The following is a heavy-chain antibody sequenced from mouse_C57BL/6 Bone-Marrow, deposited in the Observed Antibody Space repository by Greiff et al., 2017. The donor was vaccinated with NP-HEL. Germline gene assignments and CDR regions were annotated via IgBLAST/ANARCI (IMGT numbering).Heavy chain of an antibody. CDR1: GYTFTDYY. J-gene: IGHJ2*01. D-gene: IGHD1-1*01. CDR3: ARHPYYCSSY. V-gene: IGHV1-19*01. CDR2: INPYNGGT. Sequence: VQLQQSGPVLVKPGASVKMSCKASGYTFTDYYMNWVKQSHGKSLEWIGVINPYNGGTSYNQKFKGKATLTVDKSSSTAYMELNSLTSDDSAVYYCARHPYYCSSYWGQGTTLTVSS.